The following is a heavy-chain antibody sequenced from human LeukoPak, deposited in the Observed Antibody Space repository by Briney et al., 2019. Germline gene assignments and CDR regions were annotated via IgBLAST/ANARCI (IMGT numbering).Heavy chain of an antibody. J-gene: IGHJ5*02. V-gene: IGHV3-33*01. D-gene: IGHD6-13*01. CDR3: ARGRIAAAGTSWFDP. Sequence: GGSLRLSCAASGVTFSSYGMHWVRQAPGKGLEWVAVIWYDGSNKYYADSVKGRFTISRDNSKNTLYLQMNSLRAEDTAVYYCARGRIAAAGTSWFDPWGQGTLVTVSS. CDR2: IWYDGSNK. CDR1: GVTFSSYG.